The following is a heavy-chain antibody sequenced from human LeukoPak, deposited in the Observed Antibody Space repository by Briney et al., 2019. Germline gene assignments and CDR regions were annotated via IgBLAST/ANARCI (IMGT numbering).Heavy chain of an antibody. CDR1: GFTVINYA. V-gene: IGHV3-23*01. J-gene: IGHJ6*02. Sequence: GGSLRLSCAASGFTVINYAMNWVRQAPGKGLEWVSTIRESSGDTYYEDSVKGRFTIYRDISKNTVYLQMNSLRVEDTAVYYCARGQSQYYYGMDVWGQGTTVTVSS. CDR2: IRESSGDT. CDR3: ARGQSQYYYGMDV.